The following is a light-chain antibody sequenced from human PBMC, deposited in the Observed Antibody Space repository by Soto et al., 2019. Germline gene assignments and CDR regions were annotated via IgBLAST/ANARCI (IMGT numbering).Light chain of an antibody. Sequence: EIVMTQSQATLSVSPGERATLSCRASQSVSSNLAWYKQKPGQAPRLLIYGASTRATGIPARFSGSGSGTEFTLTISSLQSEDFAVYYCQQYNNWPLWTFGQGTKVEIK. V-gene: IGKV3-15*01. CDR3: QQYNNWPLWT. J-gene: IGKJ1*01. CDR2: GAS. CDR1: QSVSSN.